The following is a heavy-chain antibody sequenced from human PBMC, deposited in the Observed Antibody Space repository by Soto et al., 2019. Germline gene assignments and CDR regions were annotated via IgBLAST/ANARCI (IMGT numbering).Heavy chain of an antibody. V-gene: IGHV4-31*03. CDR1: GGSTSVGAFY. J-gene: IGHJ4*02. CDR2: SHNSGSA. D-gene: IGHD1-1*01. Sequence: LSLTCTASGGSTSVGAFYWSWIRQHPGKGLEWIGYSHNSGSAYYNPSLKSRVAISADTSQMQFFLEMTSVTAADTAVYYCAIGLDADARKQPEYWDQRTLVTVSS. CDR3: AIGLDADARKQPEY.